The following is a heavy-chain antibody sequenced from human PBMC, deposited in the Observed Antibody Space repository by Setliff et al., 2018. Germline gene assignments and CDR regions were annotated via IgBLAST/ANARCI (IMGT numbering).Heavy chain of an antibody. CDR3: ARAPPNRYSGSYEYFYMDV. CDR2: VHFGGDT. Sequence: PSETLSLTCTVSGGSINNHYWSWVRQSPGKGLEWIGFVHFGGDTNYNPSLKSRVTMSVDTSKNQFSLKVSSVTAADTAVYYCARAPPNRYSGSYEYFYMDVWGKGTTVTVSS. V-gene: IGHV4-59*08. CDR1: GGSINNHY. J-gene: IGHJ6*03. D-gene: IGHD1-26*01.